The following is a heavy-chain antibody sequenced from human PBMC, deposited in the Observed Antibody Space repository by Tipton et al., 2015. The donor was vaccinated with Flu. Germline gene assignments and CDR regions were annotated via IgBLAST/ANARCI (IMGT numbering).Heavy chain of an antibody. CDR2: IGTTDDT. CDR1: GFTFSSYD. Sequence: SLRLSCSVSGFTFSSYDMHWVRQATGKGLEWVATIGTTDDTYYPDSIKGRFTISREDAKNSLFLQMNSLRAGDTAVYYCTRILAHSGNGFYDSWGRGTLVTVSS. J-gene: IGHJ4*02. D-gene: IGHD5-12*01. V-gene: IGHV3-13*01. CDR3: TRILAHSGNGFYDS.